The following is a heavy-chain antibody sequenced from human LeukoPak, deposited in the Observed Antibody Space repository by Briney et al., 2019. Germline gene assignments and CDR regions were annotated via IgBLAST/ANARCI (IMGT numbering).Heavy chain of an antibody. V-gene: IGHV4-59*06. D-gene: IGHD3-10*01. J-gene: IGHJ5*02. Sequence: PGGSLRLSCAASGFTFSSYSMNWVRQAPGKGLEWIGYIYYSGSTYYNPSLKSRVTISGDTSKNQFSLKLSSVTAADTALYYCARADADGSGSEGNWFDPWGQGTLVTVSS. CDR2: IYYSGST. CDR3: ARADADGSGSEGNWFDP. CDR1: GFTFSSYS.